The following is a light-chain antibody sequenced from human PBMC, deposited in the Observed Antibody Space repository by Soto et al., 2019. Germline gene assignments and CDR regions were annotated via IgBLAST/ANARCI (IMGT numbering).Light chain of an antibody. V-gene: IGKV3-15*01. Sequence: EIVMTQSPATLSVSPGEGATLSCRASQSVSSNLAWYQQKPVQAPRLLIYAASTRATGIPARFRGSGSGTEFTLTMTSLQSEDLAVYYCQQYNNWPPLSFGGGTKVEIK. CDR2: AAS. CDR3: QQYNNWPPLS. J-gene: IGKJ4*01. CDR1: QSVSSN.